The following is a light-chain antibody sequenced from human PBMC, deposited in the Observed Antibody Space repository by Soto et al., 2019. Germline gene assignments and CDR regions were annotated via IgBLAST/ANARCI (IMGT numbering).Light chain of an antibody. CDR2: GIS. J-gene: IGKJ4*01. CDR1: HTISSSY. CDR3: QQYNNWPPFT. Sequence: EIVLTQSPGTLSLSPGERATLSCRASHTISSSYLAWYQQKPGQAPRLLMCGISRRATGIPDRFSGSGSGTDFTLTITRLEPEDFAVYYCQQYNNWPPFTFGGGTKVDIK. V-gene: IGKV3-20*01.